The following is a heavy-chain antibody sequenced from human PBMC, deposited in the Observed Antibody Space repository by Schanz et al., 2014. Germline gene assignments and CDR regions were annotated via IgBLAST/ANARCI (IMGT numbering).Heavy chain of an antibody. Sequence: QVQLQESGPGLVKSSETLSLTCTVSGGSVSTYYWHWIRQPPGKGLEWIGYVYYTGSTTYNPSLKSRVTISVVPSKRQFSLKLSSVTAADTAVYYCARDKVTTLGYYGMDVWGQGTTVTVSS. V-gene: IGHV4-59*02. J-gene: IGHJ6*02. CDR2: VYYTGST. D-gene: IGHD3-10*02. CDR1: GGSVSTYY. CDR3: ARDKVTTLGYYGMDV.